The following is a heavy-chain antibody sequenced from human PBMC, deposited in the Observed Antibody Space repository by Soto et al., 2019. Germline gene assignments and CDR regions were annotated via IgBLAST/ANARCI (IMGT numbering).Heavy chain of an antibody. J-gene: IGHJ4*02. CDR2: IIPVVDIA. CDR3: ARDHGGPTEN. Sequence: QVHLVQSGAEVKQPGSSVKVSCKASGGTFSSYTINWVRQAPGQGLEWMGRIIPVVDIANYAQKFQGRVTNTADKSTSTAYMELSSLRSEDTAVYYCARDHGGPTENWGQGTLVTVSS. V-gene: IGHV1-69*08. CDR1: GGTFSSYT.